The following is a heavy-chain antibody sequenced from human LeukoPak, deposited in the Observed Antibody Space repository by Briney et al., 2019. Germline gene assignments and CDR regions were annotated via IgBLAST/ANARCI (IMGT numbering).Heavy chain of an antibody. J-gene: IGHJ4*02. D-gene: IGHD6-13*01. V-gene: IGHV4-39*01. CDR2: IYYSGST. Sequence: SETLSLTCTVSGGAISSSSYYWGWIRQPPGKGLGWIGSIYYSGSTYYNPSLKSRVTISVDTSKNQFSLKLSSVTAADTAVYYCASLLYSSSWYPSIDYWGQGTLVTVSS. CDR1: GGAISSSSYY. CDR3: ASLLYSSSWYPSIDY.